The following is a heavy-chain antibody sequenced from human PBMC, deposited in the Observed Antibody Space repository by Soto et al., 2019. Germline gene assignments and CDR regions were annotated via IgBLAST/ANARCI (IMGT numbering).Heavy chain of an antibody. CDR2: ISYDGSNK. J-gene: IGHJ1*01. D-gene: IGHD6-19*01. Sequence: QVQLVESGGGVVQPGRSLRLSCAASGFTFSSYAMHWVRQAPGKGLEWVAVISYDGSNKYYADSVKGRFTISRDNSKNTLYLQMNSLRAEDTAVYYCVRDGYSSGWPEYFQHWGQGTLVTVSS. V-gene: IGHV3-30-3*01. CDR3: VRDGYSSGWPEYFQH. CDR1: GFTFSSYA.